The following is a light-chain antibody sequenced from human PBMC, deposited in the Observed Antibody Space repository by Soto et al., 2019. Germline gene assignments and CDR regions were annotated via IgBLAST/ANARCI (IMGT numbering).Light chain of an antibody. CDR2: GAS. V-gene: IGKV3-15*01. CDR1: QSVSSN. Sequence: EIVLTQSPATLSLSPGERATLSCRASQSVSSNLAWYQQKPGQAPRLLIYGASTRATGIPARFSGSGSGTEFTLTISSLQSEDFAVYYCQQRSNWPPAITFGQGTRLEIK. J-gene: IGKJ5*01. CDR3: QQRSNWPPAIT.